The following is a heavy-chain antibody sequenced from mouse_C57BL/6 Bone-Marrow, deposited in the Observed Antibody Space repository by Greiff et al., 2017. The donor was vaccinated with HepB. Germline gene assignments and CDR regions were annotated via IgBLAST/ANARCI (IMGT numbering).Heavy chain of an antibody. V-gene: IGHV10-1*01. CDR3: VRQGGTGTWFAY. J-gene: IGHJ3*01. Sequence: DVQLVESGGGLVQPKGSLKLSCAASGFSFNTYAMNWVRQAPGKGLEWVARIRSKSNNYATYYADSVKDRFTISRDDSESMLYLQMNNLKTEDTAMYYCVRQGGTGTWFAYWGQGTLVTVSA. CDR1: GFSFNTYA. CDR2: IRSKSNNYAT. D-gene: IGHD4-1*01.